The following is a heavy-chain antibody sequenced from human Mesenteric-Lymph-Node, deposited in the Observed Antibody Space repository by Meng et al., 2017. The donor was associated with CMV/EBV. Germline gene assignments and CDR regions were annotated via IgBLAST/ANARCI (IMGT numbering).Heavy chain of an antibody. V-gene: IGHV3-48*03. CDR2: ISSTGTTI. Sequence: GSLKISCAASGFTFSNYEMNWVRQAPGKGLEWISYISSTGTTIYYADSVEGRFTISRDNGKNSMYLQMNSLRAEDTAVYFCARESLYSSGWFDYWGQGTLVTVSS. D-gene: IGHD6-19*01. J-gene: IGHJ5*01. CDR1: GFTFSNYE. CDR3: ARESLYSSGWFDY.